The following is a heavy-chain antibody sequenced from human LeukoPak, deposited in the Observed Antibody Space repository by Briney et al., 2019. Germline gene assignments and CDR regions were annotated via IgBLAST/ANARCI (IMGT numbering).Heavy chain of an antibody. CDR2: ISYDGSNK. D-gene: IGHD2-2*01. Sequence: GGSLRLSCAASGFTFSSYGIHWVRQAPGKGLKWVAVISYDGSNKYYADSVKGRFTISRDNAKNSLYLQMNSLRAEDTAVYYCARDRVPAAAEFDYWGQGTLVTVSS. CDR3: ARDRVPAAAEFDY. CDR1: GFTFSSYG. J-gene: IGHJ4*02. V-gene: IGHV3-30*03.